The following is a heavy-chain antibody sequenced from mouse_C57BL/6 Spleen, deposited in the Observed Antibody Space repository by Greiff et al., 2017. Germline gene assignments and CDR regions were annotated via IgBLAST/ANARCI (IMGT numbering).Heavy chain of an antibody. Sequence: QVQLQQSGPELVKPGASVKISCKASGYAFSSSWMNWVKQRPGKGLEWIGRIYPGDGDTNYNGKFKGQATLTADKSSSTAYMQLSSLTSEDSAVYCCARETVVASSYFDYWGQGTTLTVSS. CDR3: ARETVVASSYFDY. J-gene: IGHJ2*01. CDR1: GYAFSSSW. D-gene: IGHD1-1*01. CDR2: IYPGDGDT. V-gene: IGHV1-82*01.